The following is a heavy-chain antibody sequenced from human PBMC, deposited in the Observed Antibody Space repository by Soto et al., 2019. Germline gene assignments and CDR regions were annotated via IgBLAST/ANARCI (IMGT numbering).Heavy chain of an antibody. Sequence: SVKVSCKASGGTFSSYTISWVRQAPGQGLEWMGRIIPILGIANYAQKFQGRVTITADKSTSTAYMELSSLRSEDTAVYYCASHTPYGSGSYYIDYWGQGTLVTVSS. CDR3: ASHTPYGSGSYYIDY. CDR1: GGTFSSYT. J-gene: IGHJ4*02. CDR2: IIPILGIA. D-gene: IGHD3-10*01. V-gene: IGHV1-69*02.